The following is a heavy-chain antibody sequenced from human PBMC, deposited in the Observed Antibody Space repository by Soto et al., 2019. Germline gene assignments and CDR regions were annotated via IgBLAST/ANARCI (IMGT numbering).Heavy chain of an antibody. D-gene: IGHD5-18*01. V-gene: IGHV1-69*08. CDR2: ILPILGSI. CDR1: GGTFNTYT. CDR3: GEIPRYSFPTSDPLDN. J-gene: IGHJ4*02. Sequence: QVQLVQSGAEVRKPGSSVMISCKASGGTFNTYTFSWVRQAPGQGLEWMGSILPILGSINYAPNFQGRLSITADQSTTTANRKLSSLTSHEPAIYYWGEIPRYSFPTSDPLDNWGQGTLVTASS.